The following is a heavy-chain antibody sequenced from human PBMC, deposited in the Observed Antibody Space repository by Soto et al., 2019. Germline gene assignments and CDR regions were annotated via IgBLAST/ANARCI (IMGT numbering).Heavy chain of an antibody. J-gene: IGHJ6*02. D-gene: IGHD6-19*01. CDR2: IDPSDSYT. CDR3: ARQEVAVAGKGLYYYYYGMDV. V-gene: IGHV5-10-1*01. CDR1: GYSFTSYW. Sequence: PGESLKISCKGSGYSFTSYWISWVRQMPGKGLEWMGRIDPSDSYTNYSPSFQGHVTISADKSISTAYLQRSSLKASDTAMYYCARQEVAVAGKGLYYYYYGMDVWGQGTTVTVSS.